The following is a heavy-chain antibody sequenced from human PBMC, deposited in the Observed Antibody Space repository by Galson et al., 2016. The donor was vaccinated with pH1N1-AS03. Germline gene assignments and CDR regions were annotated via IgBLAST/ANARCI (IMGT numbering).Heavy chain of an antibody. CDR3: ARDGGFLYFGLGV. Sequence: SVKVSCKASGYTFTDYYIHWVRQAPGQGLEWMGWINPNTGGAKYARTFQGRVIMSRDASITTASLELTSLTSDDTAVFYCARDGGFLYFGLGVWGQGTAVTVS. CDR1: GYTFTDYY. CDR2: INPNTGGA. V-gene: IGHV1-2*02. J-gene: IGHJ6*02. D-gene: IGHD2-15*01.